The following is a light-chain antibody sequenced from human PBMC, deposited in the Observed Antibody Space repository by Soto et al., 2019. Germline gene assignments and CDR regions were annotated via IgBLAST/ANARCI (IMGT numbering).Light chain of an antibody. V-gene: IGKV1-5*01. CDR2: DAS. CDR1: QSISSW. Sequence: DIQMTQSPSTLSASVVDRVTITCLASQSISSWLAWYQQKPWKAPKLLIYDASSLESGVPSRFSGSGSGTEFTLTTSSLQPDDFATYYCQQYNSYQGTFGQGTKVDIK. J-gene: IGKJ1*01. CDR3: QQYNSYQGT.